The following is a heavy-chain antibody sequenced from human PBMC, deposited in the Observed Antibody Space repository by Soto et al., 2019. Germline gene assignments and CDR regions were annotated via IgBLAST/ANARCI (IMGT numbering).Heavy chain of an antibody. Sequence: SETLSLTCTVSVDSITTYYWSWIRQPAGKGLEWIVRIDTSGNTNYNPSLKSRVTMSVDTSKKQFSLKLTSVTAADTAVYYCARYSNNWFQTEGMDVWGQGTTVTVSS. D-gene: IGHD6-13*01. V-gene: IGHV4-4*07. CDR3: ARYSNNWFQTEGMDV. CDR2: IDTSGNT. J-gene: IGHJ6*02. CDR1: VDSITTYY.